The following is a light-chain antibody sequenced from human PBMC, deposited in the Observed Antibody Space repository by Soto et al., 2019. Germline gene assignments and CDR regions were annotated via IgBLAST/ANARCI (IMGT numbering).Light chain of an antibody. J-gene: IGKJ5*01. CDR2: GAS. V-gene: IGKV3-20*01. Sequence: EIVFTQSPITLSLSPLEIATLSCRASQSVSSSYLAWYQQKPGQAPRLLIYGASSRATGIPDRFSGSGSGTDFTLTISRLEPEDFAVYYCQQYGSSLITFGQGTRLEIK. CDR3: QQYGSSLIT. CDR1: QSVSSSY.